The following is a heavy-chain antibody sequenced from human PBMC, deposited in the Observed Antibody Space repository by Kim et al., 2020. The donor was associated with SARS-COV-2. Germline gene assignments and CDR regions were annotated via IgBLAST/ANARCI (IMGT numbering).Heavy chain of an antibody. Sequence: ASVKVSCKTSGYTFNSYGINWVRQAPGQGLEWMGRISIYNDNTYYAQELQDRVAMTTDTSTRTAYMELRSLRSDDTAMYYCARDHLLGTVTGGYLYWGQGTLVTVSS. V-gene: IGHV1-18*01. CDR2: ISIYNDNT. CDR1: GYTFNSYG. D-gene: IGHD2-8*02. J-gene: IGHJ4*02. CDR3: ARDHLLGTVTGGYLY.